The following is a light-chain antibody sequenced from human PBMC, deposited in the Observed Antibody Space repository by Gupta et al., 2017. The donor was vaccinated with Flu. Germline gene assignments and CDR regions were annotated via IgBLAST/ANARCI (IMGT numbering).Light chain of an antibody. Sequence: RGTISCSGSSGTVGNNDLTVCHQHPETAPNLLMYYDEQQPAAVPERFSAAKSGAAASIAISGLQAEEEADYYCAAGDDSRNGWVFGGGTKLTVL. CDR3: AAGDDSRNGWV. CDR1: SGTVGNND. J-gene: IGLJ3*02. CDR2: YDE. V-gene: IGLV1-36*01.